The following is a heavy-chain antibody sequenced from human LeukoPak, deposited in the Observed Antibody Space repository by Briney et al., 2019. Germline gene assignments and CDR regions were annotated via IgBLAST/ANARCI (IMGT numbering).Heavy chain of an antibody. D-gene: IGHD4-17*01. Sequence: SQTLSLTCSVSGGFISRGGYFCSWIRQHPVKGLDWIGYIYYSGSTYYNPSLKSRVTISVDTHKNQFYLTLSSVTAADTAVYYCARAPGEGMTTVPIIDYWGQGTLVTVSS. CDR3: ARAPGEGMTTVPIIDY. CDR2: IYYSGST. CDR1: GGFISRGGYF. V-gene: IGHV4-31*03. J-gene: IGHJ4*02.